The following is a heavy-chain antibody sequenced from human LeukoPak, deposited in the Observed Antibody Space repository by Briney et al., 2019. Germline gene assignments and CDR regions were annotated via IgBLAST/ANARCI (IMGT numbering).Heavy chain of an antibody. Sequence: ASVRVSYEASGYTFTGYHIHWVRQAPGQGLEWMGWINPNSGGANSAQKFLGRVSMTRDTSISTVYMDLTSLRSDDTAVYFCARDSGSSGWDPTSFLDYWGPGTLVNVLS. CDR2: INPNSGGA. D-gene: IGHD6-19*01. CDR3: ARDSGSSGWDPTSFLDY. J-gene: IGHJ4*02. CDR1: GYTFTGYH. V-gene: IGHV1-2*02.